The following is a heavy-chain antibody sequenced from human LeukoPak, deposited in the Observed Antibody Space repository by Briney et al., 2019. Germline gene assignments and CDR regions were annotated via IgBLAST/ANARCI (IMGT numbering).Heavy chain of an antibody. CDR1: GFTFSTYA. Sequence: GGSLRLSCTASGFTFSTYAMNWFRHTPGKGLEWVSVIVGNGGGINYAESVRGRFTISRDNSKNTLYLQMSSLRLEDTAMYYCGKERVPDSLISIDNWGQGALVTVS. D-gene: IGHD3-22*01. CDR3: GKERVPDSLISIDN. CDR2: IVGNGGGI. V-gene: IGHV3-23*01. J-gene: IGHJ4*02.